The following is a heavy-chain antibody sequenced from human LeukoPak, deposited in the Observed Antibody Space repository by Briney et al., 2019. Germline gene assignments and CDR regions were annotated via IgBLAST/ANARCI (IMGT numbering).Heavy chain of an antibody. Sequence: PSETLSLTCTVSGGSLGGYYWYWIRQPAGKGLEWIGRIYSSGSTNYAPSLKSRVTMSIDTSKKHLSLKLNTVTAADTAVYYCARLNGDGFDMWGQGTKVTVSS. CDR3: ARLNGDGFDM. J-gene: IGHJ3*02. CDR1: GGSLGGYY. CDR2: IYSSGST. D-gene: IGHD2-8*01. V-gene: IGHV4-4*07.